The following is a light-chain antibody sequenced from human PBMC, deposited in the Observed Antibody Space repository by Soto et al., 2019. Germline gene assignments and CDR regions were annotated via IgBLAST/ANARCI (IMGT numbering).Light chain of an antibody. J-gene: IGKJ1*01. CDR2: KAS. CDR1: QSINNW. V-gene: IGKV1-5*03. Sequence: DIQMTQSPSTLSASVGDRVTITCRASQSINNWLAWYQQRPGKAPKLLIYKASSLQSGVPSRFSGSGSGTEFTLTISSLQPDDFATYYCQQYNNYSRTFGQWTKVDI. CDR3: QQYNNYSRT.